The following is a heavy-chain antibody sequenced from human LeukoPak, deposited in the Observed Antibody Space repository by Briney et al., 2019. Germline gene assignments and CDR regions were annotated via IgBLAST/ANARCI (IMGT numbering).Heavy chain of an antibody. CDR1: VFSISSNYF. V-gene: IGHV4-38-2*02. J-gene: IGHJ5*02. CDR2: IYPSGST. CDR3: ARVLLWFGEFRLDP. Sequence: SETLSLTCSVSVFSISSNYFWGWIRQPPGKGLEWIGSIYPSGSTYYNPSLKSRVTISVDTSKNQFSLKVTSVTAADTAVYYCARVLLWFGEFRLDPWGQGTLVTVSS. D-gene: IGHD3-10*01.